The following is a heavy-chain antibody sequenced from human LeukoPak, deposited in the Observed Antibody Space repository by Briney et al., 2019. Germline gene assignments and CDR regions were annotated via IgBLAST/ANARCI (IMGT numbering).Heavy chain of an antibody. CDR2: INHSGST. D-gene: IGHD3-10*01. Sequence: SETLSLTCAVYGGSFSGYYWSWIRQPPGKGLEWIGEINHSGSTNYNPSLKSRVTISVDTSKNQFSLKLSSVTAADTAVYYCARDLWFGELYGMDVWGQGTTVTVSS. CDR3: ARDLWFGELYGMDV. V-gene: IGHV4-34*01. CDR1: GGSFSGYY. J-gene: IGHJ6*02.